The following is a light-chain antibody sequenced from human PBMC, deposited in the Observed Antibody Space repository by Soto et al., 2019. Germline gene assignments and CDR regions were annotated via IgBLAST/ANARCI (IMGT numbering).Light chain of an antibody. CDR1: SSNIGAGYD. Sequence: QSVLTQPPSVSGAPGQRVTISCTGSSSNIGAGYDVHWYRHLPGTAPKLLIYGNTNRPSGISDRFSASKSGSSASLAITGLQAEDEADYYCQSYDSSLRAWVFGGGTKLTVL. J-gene: IGLJ3*02. CDR3: QSYDSSLRAWV. CDR2: GNT. V-gene: IGLV1-40*01.